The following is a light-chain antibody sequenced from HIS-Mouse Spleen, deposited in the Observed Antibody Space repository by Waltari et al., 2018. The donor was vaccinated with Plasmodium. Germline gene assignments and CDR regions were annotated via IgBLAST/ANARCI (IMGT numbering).Light chain of an antibody. J-gene: IGLJ1*01. CDR2: DGS. V-gene: IGLV2-11*02. CDR1: SRAVGGYTY. CDR3: CSYAGSYTYV. Sequence: QSALTQPRSVSGSPGQSVTISCTGTSRAVGGYTYVSWYQQNQGKAPKLLIYDGSKRPSGFPDRFSGSKSGNTASLTISGLQAEDEADYYCCSYAGSYTYVFGTGTKVTVL.